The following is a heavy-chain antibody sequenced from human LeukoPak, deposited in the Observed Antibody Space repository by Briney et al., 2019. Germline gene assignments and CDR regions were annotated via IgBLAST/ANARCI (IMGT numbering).Heavy chain of an antibody. V-gene: IGHV1-2*02. J-gene: IGHJ6*02. CDR2: INPNSGGT. CDR3: ARLFSSWYEEGRYYYYYGMDF. Sequence: GASVKVSCKASGDTFTSYYMHWVRQAPGQGLEWMGWINPNSGGTNYAQKFQGRVTMTRDTSISTAYMELSRLRSDDTAVYYCARLFSSWYEEGRYYYYYGMDFWGQGTTVTVSS. D-gene: IGHD6-13*01. CDR1: GDTFTSYY.